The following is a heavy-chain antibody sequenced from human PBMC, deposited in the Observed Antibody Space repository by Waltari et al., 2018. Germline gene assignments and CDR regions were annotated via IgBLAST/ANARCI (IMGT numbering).Heavy chain of an antibody. Sequence: QLQLQESGPGLVKPSETLSLTCTVSGGSISSSSYYWGWIRQPPGKGLEWIGSIYYSGSTYYNPSLKSRCTISVDTSKNQFSLKLSSVTAADTAVYYCARERRGYSSSLPFDPWGQGTLVTVSS. J-gene: IGHJ5*02. V-gene: IGHV4-39*07. D-gene: IGHD6-13*01. CDR3: ARERRGYSSSLPFDP. CDR2: IYYSGST. CDR1: GGSISSSSYY.